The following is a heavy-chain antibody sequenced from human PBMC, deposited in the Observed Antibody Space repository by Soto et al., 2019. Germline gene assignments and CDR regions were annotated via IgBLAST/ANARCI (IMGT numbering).Heavy chain of an antibody. D-gene: IGHD1-26*01. J-gene: IGHJ4*02. CDR3: VSAKVGATGLEY. CDR2: ISSNGGST. CDR1: GFTFSDYY. V-gene: IGHV3-64D*06. Sequence: GGSLRLSCAASGFTFSDYYMHWVRQAPGKGLEYVSAISSNGGSTYYADSVKGRFTISRDNSKNTPYLQMSSLRAEDTAVYYCVSAKVGATGLEYWGQGTLVTVSS.